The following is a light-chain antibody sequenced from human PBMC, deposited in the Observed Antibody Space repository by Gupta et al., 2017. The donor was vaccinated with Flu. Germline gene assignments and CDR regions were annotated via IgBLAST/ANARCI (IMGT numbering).Light chain of an antibody. V-gene: IGKV2-28*01. Sequence: VMTHSLLYLPVTPGAPASISCSSSQGLLHSNGYNYLDWYVQKPGQPPQLMVHRGSRRAFGGADRFSGSGSGKDFTLKSSRVEDDDVGVYYGMQDLPTLTFGHGTKLDIK. CDR1: QGLLHSNGYNY. J-gene: IGKJ3*01. CDR3: MQDLPTLT. CDR2: RGS.